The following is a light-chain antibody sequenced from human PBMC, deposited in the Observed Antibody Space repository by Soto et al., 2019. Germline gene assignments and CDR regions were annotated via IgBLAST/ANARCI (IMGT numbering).Light chain of an antibody. V-gene: IGKV4-1*01. J-gene: IGKJ4*01. CDR1: QSVLYSSNNKNY. Sequence: DIVMTQSPDSLAVSLGERATINCKSSQSVLYSSNNKNYLAWYQQKPVQPPKLLIYWASTRESGVPDRFSGSGSGTYFTLTISSLQAEDVAVYYCQQYYSTLTFGGGTKVEIK. CDR3: QQYYSTLT. CDR2: WAS.